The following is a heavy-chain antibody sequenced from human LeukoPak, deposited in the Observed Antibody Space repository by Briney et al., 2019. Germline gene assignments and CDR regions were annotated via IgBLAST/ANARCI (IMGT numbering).Heavy chain of an antibody. CDR2: ISYDGSNK. V-gene: IGHV3-30-3*01. Sequence: RGSPRLSCAASGFTFSSYAMHWVRQAPGKGLEWVAVISYDGSNKYYADSVKGRFTISRDNSKNTLYLQMNSLRAEDTAVYYCARDPRIAAAGAFDIWGRERLVTVSS. J-gene: IGHJ3*02. CDR3: ARDPRIAAAGAFDI. CDR1: GFTFSSYA. D-gene: IGHD6-13*01.